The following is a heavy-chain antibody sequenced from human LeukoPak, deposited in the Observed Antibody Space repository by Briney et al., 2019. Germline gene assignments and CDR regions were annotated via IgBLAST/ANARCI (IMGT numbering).Heavy chain of an antibody. CDR2: VFFSVTT. V-gene: IGHV4-39*07. D-gene: IGHD4-23*01. Sequence: SETLSLTCIVSGAAINSSNYYWGWIRQPPGKGLEWIGSVFFSVTTFYSPSLKTRLTISVDTSKNQFSLRLTSVTAADTAIYYCVRGNSGFSFGGQGTLVTVSS. CDR3: VRGNSGFSF. J-gene: IGHJ4*02. CDR1: GAAINSSNYY.